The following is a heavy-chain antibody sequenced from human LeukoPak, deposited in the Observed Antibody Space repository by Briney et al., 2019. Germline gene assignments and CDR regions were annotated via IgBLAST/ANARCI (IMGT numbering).Heavy chain of an antibody. CDR3: AKGGKWDVTPFDY. Sequence: GGSLRLSCAASGFTFGRSVMTWVRQAPGKGLEWVSSISTSDSSTYYADSVKGRFTVSSDNSKNTLYLQVNSLRAEDTAVYYCAKGGKWDVTPFDYWGQGTLVTVSS. CDR1: GFTFGRSV. V-gene: IGHV3-23*01. D-gene: IGHD1-26*01. CDR2: ISTSDSST. J-gene: IGHJ4*02.